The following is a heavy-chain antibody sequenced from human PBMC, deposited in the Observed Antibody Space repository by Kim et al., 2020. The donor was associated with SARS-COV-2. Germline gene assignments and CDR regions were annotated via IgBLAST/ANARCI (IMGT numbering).Heavy chain of an antibody. V-gene: IGHV4-38-2*02. Sequence: SETLSLTCTVSGYSISSGYYWGWIRQPPGKGLEWIGNIYHSGSTYYNPSLKSRVTISVDTSKNQFSLKLSSVTAADTAVYYCARVVGSGVIRTRFDYWG. J-gene: IGHJ4*01. D-gene: IGHD2-15*01. CDR2: IYHSGST. CDR3: ARVVGSGVIRTRFDY. CDR1: GYSISSGYY.